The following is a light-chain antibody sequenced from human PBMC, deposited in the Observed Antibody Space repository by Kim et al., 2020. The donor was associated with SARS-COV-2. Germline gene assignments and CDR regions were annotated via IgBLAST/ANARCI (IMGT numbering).Light chain of an antibody. J-gene: IGLJ2*01. Sequence: QSVLTQPPSASGTPGQRVTISCSGSSSNIGSNTGNWFQQLPGTAPKLLIYSNNQRPSGVPDRFSGSKSGTTASLAISGLQSEDEADYYCAAWDDSLNDVVFGGGTQLTVL. V-gene: IGLV1-44*01. CDR1: SSNIGSNT. CDR2: SNN. CDR3: AAWDDSLNDVV.